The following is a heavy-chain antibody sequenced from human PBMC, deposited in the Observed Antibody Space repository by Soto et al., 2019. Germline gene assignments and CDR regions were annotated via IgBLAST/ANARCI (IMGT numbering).Heavy chain of an antibody. CDR1: GFTLSNYA. Sequence: QVQLVESGGGVVQPGRSLRLSCAASGFTLSNYAMNWVRQAPGKGLERVAVTRYDGSDYDGSDKNYADSVKGRIPISRVTSKNTLYLQMNILRAEDTAVYYCARSHNVWDYKYYQMDLWGKGTTVTVSS. CDR3: ARSHNVWDYKYYQMDL. V-gene: IGHV3-33*01. J-gene: IGHJ6*03. D-gene: IGHD3-16*01. CDR2: TRYDGSDYDGSDK.